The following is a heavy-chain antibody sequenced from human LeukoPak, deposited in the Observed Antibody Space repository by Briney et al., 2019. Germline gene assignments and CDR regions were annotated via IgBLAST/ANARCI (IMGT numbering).Heavy chain of an antibody. Sequence: GGSLRLSCAASGFTFSSYSMNWVRQAPGKGLKWGSYISSSSSTIYYADSVKVRFTISRDNAKNSLYLQMNSLRAKDTAVYYCARDLGESTVNTRDWGQGTLVTVSS. CDR3: ARDLGESTVNTRD. V-gene: IGHV3-48*04. J-gene: IGHJ4*02. CDR2: ISSSSSTI. CDR1: GFTFSSYS. D-gene: IGHD4-17*01.